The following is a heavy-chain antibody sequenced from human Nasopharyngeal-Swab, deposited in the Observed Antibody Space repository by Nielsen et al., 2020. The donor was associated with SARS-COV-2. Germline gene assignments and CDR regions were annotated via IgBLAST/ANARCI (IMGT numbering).Heavy chain of an antibody. CDR2: IYYSGST. Sequence: WIHQPPGKGLEWIGYIYYSGSTNYNPSLKSRVTISVDTSKNQFSLKLSSVTAADTAVYYCARESPAGDAFDIWGQGTMVTVSS. V-gene: IGHV4-59*01. D-gene: IGHD1-14*01. CDR3: ARESPAGDAFDI. J-gene: IGHJ3*02.